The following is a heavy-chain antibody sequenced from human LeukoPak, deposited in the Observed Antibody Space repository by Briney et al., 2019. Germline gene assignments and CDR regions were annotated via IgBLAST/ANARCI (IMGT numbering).Heavy chain of an antibody. Sequence: PGGSLRLSCAASGFTFSSYAMSWVRQAPGKGLEWVSAISGSGGSTYYADSVKGRFTISRDNAKNTLYLQMNSLRAEDTAVYYCATNRFRYQLLYSGIRWGQGTLVTVSS. CDR2: ISGSGGST. V-gene: IGHV3-23*01. CDR3: ATNRFRYQLLYSGIR. CDR1: GFTFSSYA. J-gene: IGHJ4*02. D-gene: IGHD2-2*02.